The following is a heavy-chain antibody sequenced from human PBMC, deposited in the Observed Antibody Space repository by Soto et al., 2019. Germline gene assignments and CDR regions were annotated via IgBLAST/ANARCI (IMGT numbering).Heavy chain of an antibody. V-gene: IGHV4-31*03. J-gene: IGHJ4*02. D-gene: IGHD3-22*01. CDR1: GDSIGTGGYY. Sequence: QVQLQESGPGLVKPSQTLSLTCTVSGDSIGTGGYYWDWIRQHPGKGPEWIGYIHYSGNTYYNPSPKVRLTISLDTSKNQFSLHLSSVTAADTAVFYCAANHDDISGRTPLLFDSWGQGTLVTVSS. CDR2: IHYSGNT. CDR3: AANHDDISGRTPLLFDS.